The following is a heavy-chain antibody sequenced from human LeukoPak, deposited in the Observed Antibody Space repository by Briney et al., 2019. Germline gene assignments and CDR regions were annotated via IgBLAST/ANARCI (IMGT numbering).Heavy chain of an antibody. CDR3: ASTSRGWYYFDY. V-gene: IGHV1-18*01. J-gene: IGHJ4*02. Sequence: ASVKVSCKASGYTFTSYGISWVRQAPGQGLECMGWISAYNGNTNYAQKLQGRVTMTTDTSTSTAYMELRSLRSDDTAVYYCASTSRGWYYFDYWGQGTLVTVSS. D-gene: IGHD6-19*01. CDR2: ISAYNGNT. CDR1: GYTFTSYG.